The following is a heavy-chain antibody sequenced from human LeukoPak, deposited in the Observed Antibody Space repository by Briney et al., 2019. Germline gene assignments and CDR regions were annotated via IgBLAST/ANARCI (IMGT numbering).Heavy chain of an antibody. CDR2: ISGSGGST. CDR3: AKDINGYYYYYYMDV. V-gene: IGHV3-23*01. J-gene: IGHJ6*03. CDR1: GFTFSSYA. Sequence: PGGSLRLSCAASGFTFSSYAMSWVRQAPGKGLEWVSAISGSGGSTYYAGSVKGRFTISRDNSKNTLYLQMNSLRAEDTAVYYCAKDINGYYYYYYMDVWGKGTTVTVSS.